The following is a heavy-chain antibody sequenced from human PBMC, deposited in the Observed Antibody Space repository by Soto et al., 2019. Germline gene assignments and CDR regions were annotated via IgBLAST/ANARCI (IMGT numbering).Heavy chain of an antibody. CDR2: IIPILGIA. D-gene: IGHD3-10*01. J-gene: IGHJ4*02. V-gene: IGHV1-69*02. Sequence: QVQLVQSGAEVKKPGSSVKVSCKASGGTFSSYTISWVRQAPGQGLEWMGRIIPILGIANYAQKFQGRVTITADKSTSTADMELSSLRSEDTAVYYCARGGYGSGTTKGDYWGQGTLVTVAS. CDR3: ARGGYGSGTTKGDY. CDR1: GGTFSSYT.